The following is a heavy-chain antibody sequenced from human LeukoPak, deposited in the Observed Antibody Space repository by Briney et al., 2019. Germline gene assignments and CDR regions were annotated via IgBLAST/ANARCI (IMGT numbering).Heavy chain of an antibody. Sequence: SETLSLTCTVSGGSISSFYWSWLRQPPGKGLEWIGYIYNSGSNNNNTSLKSRVTISVDTSKKQFSRKLSSVTAADTAVYYCARETPYGSGRYLFDYWGQGILVTVSS. J-gene: IGHJ4*02. CDR2: IYNSGSN. D-gene: IGHD3-10*01. CDR3: ARETPYGSGRYLFDY. CDR1: GGSISSFY. V-gene: IGHV4-59*01.